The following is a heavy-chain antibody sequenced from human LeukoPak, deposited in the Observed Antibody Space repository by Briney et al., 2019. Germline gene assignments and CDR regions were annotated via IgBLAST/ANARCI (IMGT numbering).Heavy chain of an antibody. Sequence: GGSLRLSCAASGFTFSSYNMNWVRQAPGKGLEWVSSITSSGSYIYYADSVKGRFTISRDNAKNSLSLQMNSLRAEDTAVYYCARSEMGYYNYYMDVWGKGTTVTISS. V-gene: IGHV3-21*01. D-gene: IGHD5-24*01. J-gene: IGHJ6*03. CDR1: GFTFSSYN. CDR3: ARSEMGYYNYYMDV. CDR2: ITSSGSYI.